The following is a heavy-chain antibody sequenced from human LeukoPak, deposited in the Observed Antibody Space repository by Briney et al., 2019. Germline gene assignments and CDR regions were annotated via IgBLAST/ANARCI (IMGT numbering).Heavy chain of an antibody. D-gene: IGHD4-11*01. CDR2: ISSNGGST. Sequence: GGSLRLSCAASGFTFSSYAMHWVRQAPGKGLEYVSAISSNGGSTYYANSVKGRFTISRDNSKNTLYLQMGSLRAEDMAVYYCARGRLPVYYYYYMDVWGKGTTVTVSS. V-gene: IGHV3-64*01. J-gene: IGHJ6*03. CDR3: ARGRLPVYYYYYMDV. CDR1: GFTFSSYA.